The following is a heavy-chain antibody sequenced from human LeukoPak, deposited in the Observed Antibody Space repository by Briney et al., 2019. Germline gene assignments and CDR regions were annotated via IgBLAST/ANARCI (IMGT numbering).Heavy chain of an antibody. J-gene: IGHJ4*02. CDR1: GGSISSSSYY. V-gene: IGHV4-39*01. CDR2: IYYSGSS. CDR3: ARHVDTATDYFDY. Sequence: SETLSLTCTASGGSISSSSYYWGWIRQPPGKGLEWIGSIYYSGSSYYNPSLKSRVTISVHTSKNQFSLKLSSVTAADTAVYYCARHVDTATDYFDYWGQGTLVTVSS. D-gene: IGHD5-18*01.